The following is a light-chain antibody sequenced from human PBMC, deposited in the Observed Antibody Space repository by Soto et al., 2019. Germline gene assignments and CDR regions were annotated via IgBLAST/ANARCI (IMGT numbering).Light chain of an antibody. CDR1: SSDVGAYNY. V-gene: IGLV2-14*03. Sequence: QSVLTQPASVSGSPGQSITISCTGTSSDVGAYNYVSWYQHHPGKAPKVMIYDVSNRPSGVSNRFSGSKSGNTASLTISGLQAEDEADYYCSSYTSSSTVVFAGGTKVTVL. J-gene: IGLJ2*01. CDR2: DVS. CDR3: SSYTSSSTVV.